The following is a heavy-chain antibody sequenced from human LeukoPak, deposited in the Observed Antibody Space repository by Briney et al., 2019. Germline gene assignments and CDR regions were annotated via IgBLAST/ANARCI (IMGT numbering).Heavy chain of an antibody. V-gene: IGHV5-51*01. D-gene: IGHD3-10*01. CDR2: IYPGDSDT. Sequence: GGSLKISCKGSGYTFTSYWIAWVRQMPGEGLEWMGIIYPGDSDTRYSPSFQGQVTISVDKSINTAYLQWSSLKASDTAMYYCARHASGSYREYFKHWGQGTLVTVSS. CDR1: GYTFTSYW. J-gene: IGHJ1*01. CDR3: ARHASGSYREYFKH.